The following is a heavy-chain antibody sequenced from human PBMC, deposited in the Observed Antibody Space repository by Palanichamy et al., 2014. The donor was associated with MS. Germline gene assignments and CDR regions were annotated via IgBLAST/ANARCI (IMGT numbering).Heavy chain of an antibody. CDR2: INPNSGDT. V-gene: IGHV1-2*04. CDR3: ARDRTMDV. J-gene: IGHJ6*02. Sequence: QVQLVQSGAEVRKPGASLKVSCKASGYTFTGYYMHWVRQAPGQGLEWMGCINPNSGDTNYAQKFQGWVTMTRDTSINTAYMELSRLRADDTAVYYCARDRTMDVWGLGTTVTVSS. CDR1: GYTFTGYY.